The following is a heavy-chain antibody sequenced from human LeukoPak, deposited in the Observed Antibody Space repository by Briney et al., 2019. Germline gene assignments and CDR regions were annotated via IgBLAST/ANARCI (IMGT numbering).Heavy chain of an antibody. CDR2: ISTDGTYT. CDR1: GFTFSSFW. V-gene: IGHV3-74*01. Sequence: GGSLRLSCAASGFTFSSFWMHWVRQAPGEGLVWVSRISTDGTYTDYADSVKGRFTISRDNAKNSLYLQMNSLRAEDAALYYCVRDRCSSTSCHDSPNWFDPWGQGTLVTVSS. D-gene: IGHD2-2*01. J-gene: IGHJ5*02. CDR3: VRDRCSSTSCHDSPNWFDP.